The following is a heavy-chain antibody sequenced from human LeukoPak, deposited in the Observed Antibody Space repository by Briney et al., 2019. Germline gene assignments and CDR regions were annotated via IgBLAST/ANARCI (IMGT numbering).Heavy chain of an antibody. Sequence: GGSLRLSCAASGFTFSNYWMHCVRQAPGKGLVWVSRINSDGINTSYADSVKGRFTISRDNAKNSLYLQMNSLRAEDTAVYYCARVEDYDILTGFDYWGQGTLVTVSS. CDR2: INSDGINT. V-gene: IGHV3-74*01. CDR1: GFTFSNYW. CDR3: ARVEDYDILTGFDY. J-gene: IGHJ4*02. D-gene: IGHD3-9*01.